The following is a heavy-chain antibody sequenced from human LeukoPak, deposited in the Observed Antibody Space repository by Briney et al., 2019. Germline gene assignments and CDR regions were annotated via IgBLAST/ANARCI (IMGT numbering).Heavy chain of an antibody. Sequence: PGRSLRLSCAASGFTFSSYGLHWVRQGPGKGLEWVAVIWYDGSNKYYADSVKGRFTISRDNSKNTLYLQMNSLRAEDTAVYYCARNRGYSGRDYFDYWGQGTLVTVSS. V-gene: IGHV3-33*01. D-gene: IGHD5-12*01. CDR2: IWYDGSNK. CDR3: ARNRGYSGRDYFDY. J-gene: IGHJ4*02. CDR1: GFTFSSYG.